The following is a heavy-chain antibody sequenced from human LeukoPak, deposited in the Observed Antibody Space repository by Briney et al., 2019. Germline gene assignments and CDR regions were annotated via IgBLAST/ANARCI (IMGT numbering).Heavy chain of an antibody. CDR3: ARDSFDAYDSSGYTNYFDY. CDR1: GYSISSGYY. V-gene: IGHV4-38-2*02. D-gene: IGHD3-22*01. Sequence: SETLSLTCTVSGYSISSGYYWGWIRQPPGKGLEWIGSIYHSGSTYYNPSLKSRVTISEDTSKNQFSLKLSSVTAADTAVYYCARDSFDAYDSSGYTNYFDYWGQGTLVTVSS. CDR2: IYHSGST. J-gene: IGHJ4*02.